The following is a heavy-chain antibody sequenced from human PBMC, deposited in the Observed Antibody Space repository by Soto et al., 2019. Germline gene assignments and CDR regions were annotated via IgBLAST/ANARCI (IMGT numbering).Heavy chain of an antibody. CDR2: IIPILDIA. V-gene: IGHV1-69*02. CDR3: ARASSVAAAATVDY. Sequence: QVQLVQSGAEVKKPGSSVKVSCKASGGTFNSYTISWVRQAPGQGLEWMGRIIPILDIANYAQKFQGRVTISADKSTSTAYMVRSSLRSEDTAVYYCARASSVAAAATVDYWGQGTLVTVSS. CDR1: GGTFNSYT. D-gene: IGHD6-13*01. J-gene: IGHJ4*02.